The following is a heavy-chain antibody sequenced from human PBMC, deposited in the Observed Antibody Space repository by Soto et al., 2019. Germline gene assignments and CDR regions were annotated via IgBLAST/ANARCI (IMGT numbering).Heavy chain of an antibody. CDR2: FDPEDGET. Sequence: ASVKVSCKVSGYTLTELSMHRVRQAPGKGLEWMGGFDPEDGETIYAQTFQGRVTMTEDTSTDTAYMELSSLRSEDTAVYYCATALITGTAQGFDPWGQGTLVTVSS. CDR1: GYTLTELS. J-gene: IGHJ5*02. V-gene: IGHV1-24*01. CDR3: ATALITGTAQGFDP. D-gene: IGHD1-7*01.